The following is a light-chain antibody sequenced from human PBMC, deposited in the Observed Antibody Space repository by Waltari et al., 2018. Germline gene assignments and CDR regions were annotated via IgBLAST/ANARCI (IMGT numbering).Light chain of an antibody. Sequence: QSALTQTASVSGSPGQSITLPCPGTSSAVGRYDSVSWHQQYPGKAPKVMLYDVPNRPAGFSNRFPGSKSGNTASLTISGLQPEDEADYYCSSYTISSTLIFGGGTKLTVL. CDR2: DVP. CDR3: SSYTISSTLI. CDR1: SSAVGRYDS. V-gene: IGLV2-14*03. J-gene: IGLJ2*01.